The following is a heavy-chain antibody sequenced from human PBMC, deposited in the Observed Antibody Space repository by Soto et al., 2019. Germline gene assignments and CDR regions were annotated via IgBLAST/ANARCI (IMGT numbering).Heavy chain of an antibody. V-gene: IGHV4-59*01. Sequence: QVQLQESGPGLVKPSETLSLTCTVSGGSITSYYWNWIRQPPGKGLEWIGYIYNSGSTNYNPSLKRRLAISVDTSNNQFSLKLTSVTAADTAVYYCARDYYVSGTYYPFDYWGQGTLVTVSS. CDR2: IYNSGST. J-gene: IGHJ4*02. D-gene: IGHD3-10*01. CDR3: ARDYYVSGTYYPFDY. CDR1: GGSITSYY.